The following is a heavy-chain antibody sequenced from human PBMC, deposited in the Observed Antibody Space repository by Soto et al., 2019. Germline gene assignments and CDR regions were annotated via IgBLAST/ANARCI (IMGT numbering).Heavy chain of an antibody. Sequence: SETLSLTCAVYGGSFSGYYWSWIRQPPGKGLEWIGEINHSGSTNYNPSLKSRVTISVDTSKNLFSLKLSSVTAADTAVYYCARARHGDIVVVPAANDAFDIWGQGTMVTVSS. J-gene: IGHJ3*02. CDR1: GGSFSGYY. CDR3: ARARHGDIVVVPAANDAFDI. D-gene: IGHD2-2*01. CDR2: INHSGST. V-gene: IGHV4-34*01.